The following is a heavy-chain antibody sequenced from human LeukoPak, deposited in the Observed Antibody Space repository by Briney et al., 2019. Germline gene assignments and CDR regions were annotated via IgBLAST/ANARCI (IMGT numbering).Heavy chain of an antibody. V-gene: IGHV1-2*02. D-gene: IGHD2-2*01. CDR1: GYTFIDYY. CDR3: ARGRKLGYCSSTSCSQVGAFDI. Sequence: ASVKVSCKASGYTFIDYYIHWVRQAPGQGLEWMGWINPDGGGTNYAQKFQGRVTMTRDTSIRTAYMELSRLRSDDTAVYYCARGRKLGYCSSTSCSQVGAFDIWGQGTMVTVSS. CDR2: INPDGGGT. J-gene: IGHJ3*02.